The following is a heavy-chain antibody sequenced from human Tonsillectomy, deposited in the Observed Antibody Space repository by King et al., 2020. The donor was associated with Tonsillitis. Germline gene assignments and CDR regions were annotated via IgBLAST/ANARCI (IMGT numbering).Heavy chain of an antibody. CDR2: ISYDGSNK. CDR3: AVEIRIAIFGVVKKGYYFDY. CDR1: GFTFSSYA. V-gene: IGHV3-30-3*01. J-gene: IGHJ4*02. Sequence: VQLVESGGGVVQPGRSLRLSCAASGFTFSSYAMHWVHQAPGKGLEWVAVISYDGSNKYYADSVKGRFTISRDNSKNTLYLQMNSLRAEDTAVYYCAVEIRIAIFGVVKKGYYFDYWGQGTLVTVSS. D-gene: IGHD3-3*01.